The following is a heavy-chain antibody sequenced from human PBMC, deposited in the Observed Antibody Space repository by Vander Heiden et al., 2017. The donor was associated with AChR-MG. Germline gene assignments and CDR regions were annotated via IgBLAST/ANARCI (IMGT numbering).Heavy chain of an antibody. CDR1: GGSISSSSYY. CDR3: ARPRYSGYVDY. D-gene: IGHD5-12*01. V-gene: IGHV4-39*01. J-gene: IGHJ4*02. CDR2: IYYSGST. Sequence: QLQLQESGPGLVKPSETLSLTCTVSGGSISSSSYYWGWIRQPPGKGLEWIGSIYYSGSTYYNPSLKSRVTISIDTSKNQFSLKLSSVTAADTAVYYCARPRYSGYVDYWGQGTLVTVSS.